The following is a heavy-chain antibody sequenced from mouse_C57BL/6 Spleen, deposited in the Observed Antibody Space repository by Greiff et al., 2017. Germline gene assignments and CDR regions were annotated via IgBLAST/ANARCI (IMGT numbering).Heavy chain of an antibody. CDR1: GYTFTDYN. V-gene: IGHV1-18*01. J-gene: IGHJ1*03. D-gene: IGHD1-1*01. Sequence: VQLQQSGPELVKPGASVKIPCKASGYTFTDYNMDWVKQSHGKSLEWIGDINPNNGGTIYNQKFKGKATLTVDKSSSTAYMELRSLTSEDTAVYYCARSTVVYWYFDVWGTGTTVTVSS. CDR2: INPNNGGT. CDR3: ARSTVVYWYFDV.